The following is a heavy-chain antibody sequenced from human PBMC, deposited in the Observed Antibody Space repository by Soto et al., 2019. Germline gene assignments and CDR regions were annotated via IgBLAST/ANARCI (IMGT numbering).Heavy chain of an antibody. J-gene: IGHJ6*02. D-gene: IGHD2-8*02. Sequence: PGGSLRLSCGASGFNFDEYGMYWVRQAAGKGLEWVSGISWNSGTIGYADYVKGRFTISRDNAKKSLYLQMSSLRAEDTALYYCAKSTGGTANGMDVWGQGTTVTVSS. CDR2: ISWNSGTI. CDR1: GFNFDEYG. V-gene: IGHV3-9*01. CDR3: AKSTGGTANGMDV.